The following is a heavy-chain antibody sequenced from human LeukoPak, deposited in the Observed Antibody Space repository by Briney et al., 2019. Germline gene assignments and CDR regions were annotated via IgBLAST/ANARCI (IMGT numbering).Heavy chain of an antibody. CDR3: ARESGSGSQIDY. J-gene: IGHJ4*02. Sequence: GGSLRLTCAASGFTFISYWMHWVRQAPGKGLVWVSRINSDGSSTSYADSVKGRFTISRDNAKNTLYLQMNSLRAEDTAVYYCARESGSGSQIDYWGQGTLVTVSS. V-gene: IGHV3-74*01. CDR2: INSDGSST. CDR1: GFTFISYW. D-gene: IGHD3-10*01.